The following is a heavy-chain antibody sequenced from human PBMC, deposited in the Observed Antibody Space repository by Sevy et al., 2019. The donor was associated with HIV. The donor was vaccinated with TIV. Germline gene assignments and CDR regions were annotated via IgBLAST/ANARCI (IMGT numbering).Heavy chain of an antibody. V-gene: IGHV3-11*06. CDR1: GFTFSDYY. Sequence: GGSLRLSCTASGFTFSDYYMSWIRQAPGKGLEWVSYISGLSNYINYADSVKGRFSISRDNVKDSLYLQMNSLRADDTAVYFCARRAVNCDYFEYWGQGTLVTVSS. CDR2: ISGLSNYI. D-gene: IGHD2-21*01. CDR3: ARRAVNCDYFEY. J-gene: IGHJ4*02.